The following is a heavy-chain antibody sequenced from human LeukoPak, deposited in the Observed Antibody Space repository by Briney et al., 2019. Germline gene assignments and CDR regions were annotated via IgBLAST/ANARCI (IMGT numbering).Heavy chain of an antibody. J-gene: IGHJ5*02. V-gene: IGHV6-1*01. CDR2: TYYRSKWYN. CDR1: GYSVSSNSAA. CDR3: ARLPGGRSWNAEDGWFDL. Sequence: SQTLSLTCAISGYSVSSNSAAWNWIRQSPSRGLEWLGRTYYRSKWYNDYAVSVKSRITINPDTSKNQFSLQLNPVTPEDTAVYYCARLPGGRSWNAEDGWFDLWGQGTLVTVSS. D-gene: IGHD2-15*01.